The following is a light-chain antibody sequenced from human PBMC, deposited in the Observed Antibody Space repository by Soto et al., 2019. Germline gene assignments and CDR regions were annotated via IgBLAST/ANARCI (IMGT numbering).Light chain of an antibody. Sequence: DIQMAQSPSTLYASVGDRVPIPFQASQSISSWVAWYQQKPGKAPKLLIYDASSLEGGAPSRFSGSGAGTEFTLTISSLQPDNLATYYCHHYNGYSWTFGQGTKVDI. CDR2: DAS. J-gene: IGKJ1*01. V-gene: IGKV1-5*01. CDR3: HHYNGYSWT. CDR1: QSISSW.